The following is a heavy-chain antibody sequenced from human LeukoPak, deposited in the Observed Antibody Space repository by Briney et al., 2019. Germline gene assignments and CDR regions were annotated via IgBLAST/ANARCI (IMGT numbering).Heavy chain of an antibody. J-gene: IGHJ4*02. CDR1: GFTFDDYA. D-gene: IGHD2-21*01. V-gene: IGHV3-9*01. Sequence: GGSLRLSCAASGFTFDDYAMHWVRQAPGKGLEWVPGINWNSDSIGYADSVKGRFTISRDNAKNSLYLQMNSLIPEDTAFYYCAKDTDSNIGRSHIDYWGQGTLVTVSS. CDR3: AKDTDSNIGRSHIDY. CDR2: INWNSDSI.